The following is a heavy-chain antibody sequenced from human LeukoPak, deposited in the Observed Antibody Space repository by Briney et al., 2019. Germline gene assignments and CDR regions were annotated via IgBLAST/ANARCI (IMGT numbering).Heavy chain of an antibody. V-gene: IGHV1-69*13. CDR2: IIPIFGTA. Sequence: ASVKVSCKASGYTFTSYGISWVRQAPGQGLEWMGGIIPIFGTANYAQKFQGRVTITADESTSTAYMELSSLRSEDTAVYYCARVWGDGSGIGFFDPWGQGTLVTVSS. CDR3: ARVWGDGSGIGFFDP. D-gene: IGHD3-10*01. CDR1: GYTFTSYG. J-gene: IGHJ5*02.